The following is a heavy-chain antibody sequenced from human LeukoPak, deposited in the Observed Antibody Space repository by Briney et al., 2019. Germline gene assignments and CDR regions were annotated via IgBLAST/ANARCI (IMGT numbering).Heavy chain of an antibody. CDR3: AKGLGLFAHNPTATDY. CDR2: ISGSGGST. D-gene: IGHD3-22*01. CDR1: GFTFSSYG. Sequence: PGGSLRLSCAASGFTFSSYGMSWVRQAPGKGLEWVSAISGSGGSTYYADSVKGRFTITRDNSKNTLYLQMNSLRAEDTAVYYCAKGLGLFAHNPTATDYWGQGTLVTVSS. J-gene: IGHJ4*02. V-gene: IGHV3-23*01.